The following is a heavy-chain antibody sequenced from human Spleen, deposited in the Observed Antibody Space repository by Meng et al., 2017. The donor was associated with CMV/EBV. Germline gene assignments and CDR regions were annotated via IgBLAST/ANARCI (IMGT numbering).Heavy chain of an antibody. Sequence: SGYTFNSYDINWVRQATGQGLEWMGWMNPNSGNTGYAQKFQGRVTITRNTSISTAYMELSSLRSEDTAVYYCARADYDILTGYAWFDPWGQGTLVTVSS. CDR1: GYTFNSYD. D-gene: IGHD3-9*01. V-gene: IGHV1-8*03. J-gene: IGHJ5*02. CDR2: MNPNSGNT. CDR3: ARADYDILTGYAWFDP.